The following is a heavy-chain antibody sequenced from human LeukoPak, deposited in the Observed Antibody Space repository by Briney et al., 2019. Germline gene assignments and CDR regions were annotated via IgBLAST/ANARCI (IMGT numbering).Heavy chain of an antibody. Sequence: TGGSPRLSCTASGFTLSAYAMMWVREAPGKGRGWVSAIRGGGTSEFYADSVKGRFRISRDNSEDTLFLQMNSLRAEDTAVYYCARDPNGDYIGAFDMWGPGTIVTVSS. D-gene: IGHD4-17*01. V-gene: IGHV3-23*01. CDR2: IRGGGTSE. CDR3: ARDPNGDYIGAFDM. J-gene: IGHJ3*02. CDR1: GFTLSAYA.